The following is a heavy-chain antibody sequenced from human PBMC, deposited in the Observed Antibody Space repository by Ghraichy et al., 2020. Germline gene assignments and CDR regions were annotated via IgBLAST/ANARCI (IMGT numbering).Heavy chain of an antibody. V-gene: IGHV3-21*04. CDR1: GFTFSSYS. CDR2: ISSTSTYI. J-gene: IGHJ4*02. Sequence: GGSLRLSCAASGFTFSSYSMKWVRQAPGKGLEWVASISSTSTYIFYGDSVKGRFTVSRDNAENSLYLQMDILRAEDTAMYYCARVSQQLGDYWGQGTPVVVSS. D-gene: IGHD6-13*01. CDR3: ARVSQQLGDY.